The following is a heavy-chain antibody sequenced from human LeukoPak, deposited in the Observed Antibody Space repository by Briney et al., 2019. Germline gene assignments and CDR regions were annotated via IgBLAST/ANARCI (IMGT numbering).Heavy chain of an antibody. CDR3: ARNRPYAPFDY. CDR1: GFTFSSYC. CDR2: ISYSSTI. V-gene: IGHV3-48*04. Sequence: GGSLRLSCAASGFTFSSYCMNWVRQAPGKGLEWLSYISYSSTIYYADSVKGRFTISRDDAQNSLYLQMNSLRAEDTAVYYCARNRPYAPFDYWGQGTLVTVSS. D-gene: IGHD2-2*01. J-gene: IGHJ4*02.